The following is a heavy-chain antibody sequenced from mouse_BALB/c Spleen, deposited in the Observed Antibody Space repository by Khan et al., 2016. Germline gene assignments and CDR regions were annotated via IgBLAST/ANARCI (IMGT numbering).Heavy chain of an antibody. CDR1: GFTFSDYY. CDR2: ISDGGSYT. V-gene: IGHV5-4*02. D-gene: IGHD2-3*01. J-gene: IGHJ3*01. CDR3: ERDDGWLDY. Sequence: EVELVESGGGLVKPGGSLKLSCAASGFTFSDYYMYWVRQTPEKSLEWLATISDGGSYTYYPDSVTGRFTISRANAKNNLYLQMSSLKSEDTAMYYGERDDGWLDYWGQGTLVTVSA.